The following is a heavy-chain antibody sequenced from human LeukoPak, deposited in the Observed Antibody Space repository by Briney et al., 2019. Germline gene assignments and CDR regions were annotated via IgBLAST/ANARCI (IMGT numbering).Heavy chain of an antibody. CDR3: ATDIVVVPAAARVNAFDI. Sequence: ASVKVSCKASGGTFSSYAISWVRQAPGKGLEWMGGFDPEDGETIYAQKFQGRVTMTEDTSTDTAYMELSSLRSEDTAVYYCATDIVVVPAAARVNAFDIWGQGTMVTVSS. D-gene: IGHD2-2*01. V-gene: IGHV1-24*01. CDR1: GGTFSSYA. CDR2: FDPEDGET. J-gene: IGHJ3*02.